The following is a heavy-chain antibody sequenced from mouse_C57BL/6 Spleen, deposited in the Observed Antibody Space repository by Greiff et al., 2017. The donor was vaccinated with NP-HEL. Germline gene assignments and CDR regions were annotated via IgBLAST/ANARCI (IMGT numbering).Heavy chain of an antibody. V-gene: IGHV5-6*02. CDR3: ARVPPTGTGDY. CDR1: GFTFSSYG. J-gene: IGHJ2*01. Sequence: DVKLVESGGDLVKPGGSLKLSCAASGFTFSSYGMSWVRQTPDKRLEWVATISSGGSYTYYPDSVKGRFTISRDNAKNTLYLQMSSLKSEDTAMYYCARVPPTGTGDYWGQGTTLTVSS. D-gene: IGHD4-1*01. CDR2: ISSGGSYT.